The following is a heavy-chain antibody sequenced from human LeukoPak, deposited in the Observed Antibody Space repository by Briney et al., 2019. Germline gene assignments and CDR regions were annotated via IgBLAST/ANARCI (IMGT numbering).Heavy chain of an antibody. CDR2: ISGSDGGT. J-gene: IGHJ4*02. D-gene: IGHD2-2*01. Sequence: PGGSLRLSSAASGFTLSSSAMSWVRQAPGKGLEWVSGISGSDGGTYYADSVKGRFTISRDNSKNTLYLQMNSLRAEDTALYYCAKDPRTVPGYYFDYWGQGTLVTVSS. CDR1: GFTLSSSA. CDR3: AKDPRTVPGYYFDY. V-gene: IGHV3-23*01.